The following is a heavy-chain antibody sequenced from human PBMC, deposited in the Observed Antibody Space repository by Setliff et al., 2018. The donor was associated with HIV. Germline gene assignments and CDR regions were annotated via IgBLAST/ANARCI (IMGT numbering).Heavy chain of an antibody. D-gene: IGHD2-21*02. V-gene: IGHV4-4*09. CDR2: IYNSAST. J-gene: IGHJ4*02. CDR3: ARLSGDYYYFDY. CDR1: GDSISTDY. Sequence: SETLSLTCTVSGDSISTDYWTWIRQPPGKGLEWIGYIYNSASTSYNPSLKSRVTISLDTSKNQFSLKLTSVTAADTAVYYCARLSGDYYYFDYWGQGTLVTVSS.